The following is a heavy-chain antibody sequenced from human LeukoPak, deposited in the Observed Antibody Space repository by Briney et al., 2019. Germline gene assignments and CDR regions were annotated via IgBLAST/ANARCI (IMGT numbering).Heavy chain of an antibody. CDR3: AREGYSSSWTRGYYYMDV. J-gene: IGHJ6*03. V-gene: IGHV4-39*07. CDR2: IYHSGST. D-gene: IGHD6-13*01. Sequence: PSETLSLTCTVSGGSISSGSYYWGWIRQPPGKGLEWIGSIYHSGSTYYNPSLKSRVTISVDTSKNQFSLKLSSVTAADTAVYYCAREGYSSSWTRGYYYMDVWGKGTTVTVSS. CDR1: GGSISSGSYY.